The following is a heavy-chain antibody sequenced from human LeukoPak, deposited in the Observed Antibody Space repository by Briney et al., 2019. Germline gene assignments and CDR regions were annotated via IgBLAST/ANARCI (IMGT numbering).Heavy chain of an antibody. CDR1: GFTFGSYA. CDR2: ISGSGGST. J-gene: IGHJ4*02. CDR3: AKVGYCSGGSCYYPPPDFDY. V-gene: IGHV3-23*01. D-gene: IGHD2-15*01. Sequence: GGSLRLSCAASGFTFGSYAMSWFLQAPGKGLECVSAISGSGGSTYYADSVKGRFTISRDNSKNTLYLQMNSLRAEDTAVYYCAKVGYCSGGSCYYPPPDFDYWGQGTLVTVSS.